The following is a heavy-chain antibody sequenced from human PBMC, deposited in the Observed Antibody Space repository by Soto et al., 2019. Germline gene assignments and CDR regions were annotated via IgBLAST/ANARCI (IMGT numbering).Heavy chain of an antibody. Sequence: QLQLQESGPGLVKASETLSLTCTVSGGSISSSSYYWGWIRQAPGKGLEWIGNLYYSGNTYYNPSPNGRITLSVDTPQTQFSLKLSPIAASATAIYSCVSRPVGGTRGFDPWGQGTLVTVSS. J-gene: IGHJ5*02. CDR1: GGSISSSSYY. CDR3: VSRPVGGTRGFDP. V-gene: IGHV4-39*01. CDR2: LYYSGNT. D-gene: IGHD6-19*01.